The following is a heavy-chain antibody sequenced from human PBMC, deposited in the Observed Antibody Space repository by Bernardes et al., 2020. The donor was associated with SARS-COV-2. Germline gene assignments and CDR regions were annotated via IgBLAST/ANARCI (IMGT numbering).Heavy chain of an antibody. CDR1: GGSLSSSSSY. CDR2: MYNSGST. V-gene: IGHV4-39*01. Sequence: SETLSLTCSVSGGSLSSSSSYWGWIRQPPGKGLEWIGTMYNSGSTYHNPSLKSRATISIDTSKNQVSLSLNSMTAADTAVYYCVGSSCGIDCYIGGLRSWDYGMDIWGQGTTVTVSS. CDR3: VGSSCGIDCYIGGLRSWDYGMDI. J-gene: IGHJ6*02. D-gene: IGHD2-21*02.